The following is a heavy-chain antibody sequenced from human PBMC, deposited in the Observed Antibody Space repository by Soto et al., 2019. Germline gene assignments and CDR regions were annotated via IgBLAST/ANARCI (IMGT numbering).Heavy chain of an antibody. J-gene: IGHJ6*03. V-gene: IGHV3-7*01. CDR1: GFTFSSYW. Sequence: GGSLRLSCAASGFTFSSYWMSWVRQAPGKGLEWVANIKQDGSEKYYVDSVKGRFTISRDKAKNSLYLQMNSLRAEDTAVYYCARVPPEDTGGDYYYYYMDVWGKGTTVTVSS. CDR2: IKQDGSEK. D-gene: IGHD2-15*01. CDR3: ARVPPEDTGGDYYYYYMDV.